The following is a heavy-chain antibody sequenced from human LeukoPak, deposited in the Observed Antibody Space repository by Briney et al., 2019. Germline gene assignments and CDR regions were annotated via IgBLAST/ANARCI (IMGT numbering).Heavy chain of an antibody. CDR2: SDSNGYT. V-gene: IGHV3-66*01. J-gene: IGHJ4*02. CDR1: GFTVSNKY. D-gene: IGHD4-17*01. CDR3: ARDSYGDYEKC. Sequence: GGTLRLSCAASGFTVSNKYMSWVRQAPGKGLEWVSVSDSNGYTYYADPVEGRFTISRDNFKNTLYLQMNSLRAEDTAVYYCARDSYGDYEKCWGQGTLVIVSS.